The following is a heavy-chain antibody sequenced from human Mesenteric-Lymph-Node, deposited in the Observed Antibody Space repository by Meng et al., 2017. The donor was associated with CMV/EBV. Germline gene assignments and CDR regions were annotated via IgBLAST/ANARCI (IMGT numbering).Heavy chain of an antibody. CDR2: IYHSGST. Sequence: SETLSLTCTVSDYSISSGYYWGWIRQPPGKGLEWIGSIYHSGSTYYNPSLKSRVTITVDTSKNQFSLKLGSVTAADTAVYYCARSSSGSYAYWGQGTLVTVSS. J-gene: IGHJ4*02. CDR1: DYSISSGYY. D-gene: IGHD3-10*01. CDR3: ARSSSGSYAY. V-gene: IGHV4-38-2*02.